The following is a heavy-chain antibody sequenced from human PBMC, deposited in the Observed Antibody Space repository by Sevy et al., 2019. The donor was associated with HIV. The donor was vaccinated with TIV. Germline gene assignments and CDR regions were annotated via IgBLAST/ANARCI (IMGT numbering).Heavy chain of an antibody. CDR2: IWYDGSDK. J-gene: IGHJ6*02. CDR1: VFTFSSYG. Sequence: GGSLRLSCAASVFTFSSYGMHWVRQGPGKGLEWVALIWYDGSDKYYTDSVKGRFTISRDNSKNTLYLQMNSLRAEDTAVYYCARDIDGSGSSYYYHYGMDVWGQGTTVTVSS. CDR3: ARDIDGSGSSYYYHYGMDV. D-gene: IGHD3-10*01. V-gene: IGHV3-33*01.